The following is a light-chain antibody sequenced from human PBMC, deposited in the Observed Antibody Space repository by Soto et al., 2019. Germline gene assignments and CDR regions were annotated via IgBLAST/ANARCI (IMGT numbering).Light chain of an antibody. J-gene: IGKJ5*01. CDR3: QQYGSSPPVT. CDR1: QSVSSSY. V-gene: IGKV3-20*01. Sequence: EIVLTQSPGTLCLSPGERATLSCRASQSVSSSYLAWYQQIPGQAPRLLIYGASGRATGIPDRFSGSGSGTDFTLTISRLEPEDFAVYYCQQYGSSPPVTFGQGTRLEMK. CDR2: GAS.